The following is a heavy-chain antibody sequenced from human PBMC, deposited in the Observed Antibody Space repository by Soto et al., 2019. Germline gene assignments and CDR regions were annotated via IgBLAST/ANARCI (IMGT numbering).Heavy chain of an antibody. V-gene: IGHV1-3*01. Sequence: ASVKVSCKASGYTFTSYAMHWVRQAPGQRLEWMGWINAGNGNTKYSQKFQGRVTISVDTSKNQFSLKLSSVTAADTAVYYCASPKIAFYNWFDPWGQGTLVTVSS. CDR3: ASPKIAFYNWFDP. CDR2: INAGNGNT. CDR1: GYTFTSYA. J-gene: IGHJ5*02. D-gene: IGHD3-3*02.